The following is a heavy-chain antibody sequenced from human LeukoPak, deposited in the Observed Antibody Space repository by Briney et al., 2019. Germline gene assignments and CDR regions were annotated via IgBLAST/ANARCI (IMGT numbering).Heavy chain of an antibody. CDR2: INYSGST. CDR3: ARTGSQRITMTTADY. D-gene: IGHD3-3*01. V-gene: IGHV4-39*01. CDR1: GGSISRSLYY. J-gene: IGHJ4*02. Sequence: SETLSLTCTVSGGSISRSLYYWGWIRQPPGKGLEWIRSINYSGSTYYNPSLKSRVTISVDTSKNQVSLKVSSVTAADTAVYYCARTGSQRITMTTADYWGQGTLVTVSS.